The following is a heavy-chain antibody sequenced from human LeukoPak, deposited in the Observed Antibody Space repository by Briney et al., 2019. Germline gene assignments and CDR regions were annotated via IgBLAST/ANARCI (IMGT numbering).Heavy chain of an antibody. CDR2: ISSSSSYI. V-gene: IGHV3-21*01. CDR1: GFTFSSYS. J-gene: IGHJ6*03. Sequence: PGGSLRLSCAASGFTFSSYSMNWVRQAPGKGLEWVSSISSSSSYIYYADSVKGRFTISRDNAKNSLYLQMNSLRAEDTAVYYCARVKSTIFGVVISRGKYYYYMDVWGKGTTVTVSS. D-gene: IGHD3-3*01. CDR3: ARVKSTIFGVVISRGKYYYYMDV.